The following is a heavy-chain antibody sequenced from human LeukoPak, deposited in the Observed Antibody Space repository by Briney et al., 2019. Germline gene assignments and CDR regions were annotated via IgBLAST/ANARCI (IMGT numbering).Heavy chain of an antibody. D-gene: IGHD3-22*01. Sequence: PSETLSLTCTVSGGSISSYYWSWIRQPPGKELEWIGYIYYSGSTNYNPSLKSRVTISVDTSKNQFSLKLSSVTAADTAVYYCGTVHVYDGSGYPYGVWFDPWGQGTLVTVSS. J-gene: IGHJ5*02. CDR3: GTVHVYDGSGYPYGVWFDP. CDR2: IYYSGST. V-gene: IGHV4-59*01. CDR1: GGSISSYY.